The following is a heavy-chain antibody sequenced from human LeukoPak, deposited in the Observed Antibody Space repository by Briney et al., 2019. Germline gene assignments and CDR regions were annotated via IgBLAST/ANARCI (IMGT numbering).Heavy chain of an antibody. Sequence: ASVTVSCKASGYTFTSYYMHWVRQAPGQGLEWMGIINPSGGSTSYAQKFQGRVTMTRDMSTSTVYMELSSLRSEDTAVYYCAREDSSSWYFTGGWFDPWGQGTLVTVSS. CDR2: INPSGGST. V-gene: IGHV1-46*01. J-gene: IGHJ5*02. CDR3: AREDSSSWYFTGGWFDP. D-gene: IGHD6-13*01. CDR1: GYTFTSYY.